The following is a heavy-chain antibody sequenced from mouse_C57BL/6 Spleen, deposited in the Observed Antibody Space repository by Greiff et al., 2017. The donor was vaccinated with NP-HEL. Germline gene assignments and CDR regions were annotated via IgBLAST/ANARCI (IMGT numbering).Heavy chain of an antibody. Sequence: VQLQQSGPELVKPGASVKISCKASGYSFTGYYMNWVKQSPEKSLEWIGEINPSTGGTTYNQKFKAKATLTVDKSSSTAYMQLKSLTSEDSAVYYCARSHRPSWFAYWGQGTLVTVSA. V-gene: IGHV1-42*01. D-gene: IGHD3-1*01. CDR2: INPSTGGT. CDR1: GYSFTGYY. J-gene: IGHJ3*01. CDR3: ARSHRPSWFAY.